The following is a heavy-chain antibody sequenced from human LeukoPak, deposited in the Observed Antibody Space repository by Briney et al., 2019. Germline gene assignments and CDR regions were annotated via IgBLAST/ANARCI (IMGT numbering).Heavy chain of an antibody. V-gene: IGHV3-23*01. Sequence: GGSLRLSCAASGFTFSSYAMSWVRQAPGKGLEWVSAISGTGISTYYADSVTGRFIISRDNSKNTLYLQMNSLRAEDTAVYYCARELWFGELRGQGTLVTVSS. CDR2: ISGTGIST. CDR3: ARELWFGEL. CDR1: GFTFSSYA. J-gene: IGHJ4*02. D-gene: IGHD3-10*01.